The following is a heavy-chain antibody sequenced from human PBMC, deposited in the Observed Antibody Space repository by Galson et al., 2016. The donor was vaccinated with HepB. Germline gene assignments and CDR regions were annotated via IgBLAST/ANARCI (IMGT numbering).Heavy chain of an antibody. J-gene: IGHJ5*02. V-gene: IGHV1-46*01. D-gene: IGHD2-2*01. CDR3: ARARERAIGYCSTTTTCPNGFDP. Sequence: SVKVSCKASGYTFTSYYMHWVRQAPGQGFEWMGIINPSGGSTTYAQKFQGRVTVTRDTSTTTVYMELSSLRSEDTAVYYCARARERAIGYCSTTTTCPNGFDPWGQGTLVTVSS. CDR1: GYTFTSYY. CDR2: INPSGGST.